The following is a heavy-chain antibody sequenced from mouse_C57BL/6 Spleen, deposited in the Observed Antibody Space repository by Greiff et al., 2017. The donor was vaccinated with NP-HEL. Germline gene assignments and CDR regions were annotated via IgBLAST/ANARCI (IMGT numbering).Heavy chain of an antibody. J-gene: IGHJ4*01. V-gene: IGHV5-17*01. D-gene: IGHD1-1*01. CDR2: ISSGSSTI. Sequence: DVMLVESGGGLVKPGGSLKLSCAASGFTFSDYGMHWVRQAPEKGLEWVAYISSGSSTIYYADTVKGRFTISRDNAKNTLFLQMTSLRSEDTAMYYCASLTVVADYYAMDYWGQGTSVTVSS. CDR3: ASLTVVADYYAMDY. CDR1: GFTFSDYG.